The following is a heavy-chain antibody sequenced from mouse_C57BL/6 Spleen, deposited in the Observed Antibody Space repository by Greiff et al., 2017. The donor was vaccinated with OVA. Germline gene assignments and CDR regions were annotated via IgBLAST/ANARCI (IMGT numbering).Heavy chain of an antibody. CDR1: GFTFSDYG. Sequence: EVHLVESGGGLVKPGGSLKLSCAASGFTFSDYGMHWVRQAPEKGLEWVAYISSGSSTIYYADTVKGRFTISRDNAKNTLFLQMTSLRSEDTAMYYCARGRDYYGSSYGAMDYWGQGTSVTVSS. CDR2: ISSGSSTI. J-gene: IGHJ4*01. V-gene: IGHV5-17*01. CDR3: ARGRDYYGSSYGAMDY. D-gene: IGHD1-1*01.